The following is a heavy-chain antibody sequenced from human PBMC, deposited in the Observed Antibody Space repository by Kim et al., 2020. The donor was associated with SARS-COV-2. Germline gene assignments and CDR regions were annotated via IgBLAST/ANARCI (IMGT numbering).Heavy chain of an antibody. CDR2: FDPEDGET. CDR1: GYTLTELS. J-gene: IGHJ6*02. V-gene: IGHV1-24*01. Sequence: ASVKVSCKVSGYTLTELSMHWVRQAPGKGLEWMGGFDPEDGETIYAQKFQGRVTMTEDTSTDTAYMELSSLRSEDTAVYYCATKGYCSSTSCYRGGYYYYYGMDVWGQGTTVTVSS. D-gene: IGHD2-2*01. CDR3: ATKGYCSSTSCYRGGYYYYYGMDV.